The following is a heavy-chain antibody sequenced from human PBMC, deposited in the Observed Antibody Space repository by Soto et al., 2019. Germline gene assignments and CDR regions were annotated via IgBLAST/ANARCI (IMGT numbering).Heavy chain of an antibody. CDR3: ARSQGSSTSLDIYYYYYYGMDV. Sequence: QVQLVQSGAEVKKPGSSVNFSCKDSGGTFISYAISWVRQAPGHGLEWRGGIIPIPGTANYAPKFQDRVTITADESTSTAYMELSSLRSEDTAVYYCARSQGSSTSLDIYYYYYYGMDVWGQGTTVTVSS. D-gene: IGHD2-2*01. V-gene: IGHV1-69*01. CDR1: GGTFISYA. J-gene: IGHJ6*02. CDR2: IIPIPGTA.